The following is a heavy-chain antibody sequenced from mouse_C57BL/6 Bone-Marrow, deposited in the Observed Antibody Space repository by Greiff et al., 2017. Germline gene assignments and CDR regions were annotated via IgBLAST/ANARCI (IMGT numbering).Heavy chain of an antibody. Sequence: VQLQQPGAELVMPGASVKLSCKASGYTFTSYWMHWVKQRPGQGLEWIGEIDPSDSYTNYTQKFKGKSTLTVDKSSSTAYMQLSSLTSEDSAVYYGARLAAMDYWGQGTSVTVSS. CDR1: GYTFTSYW. CDR2: IDPSDSYT. V-gene: IGHV1-69*01. J-gene: IGHJ4*01. CDR3: ARLAAMDY.